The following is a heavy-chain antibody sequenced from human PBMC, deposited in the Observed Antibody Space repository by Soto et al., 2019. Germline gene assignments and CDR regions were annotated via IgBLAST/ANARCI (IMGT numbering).Heavy chain of an antibody. CDR3: ARVTPPGRSRRIVVESNSFDP. Sequence: SETLSLTCTVSGGSISSYYWSWIRQPAGKGLEWIGRIYTSGSTNYNPSLKSRVTMSVDTSKNQFSLKLSSVTAADTAVYYCARVTPPGRSRRIVVESNSFDPCGQGTLVTVSS. CDR1: GGSISSYY. V-gene: IGHV4-4*07. J-gene: IGHJ5*02. CDR2: IYTSGST. D-gene: IGHD3-22*01.